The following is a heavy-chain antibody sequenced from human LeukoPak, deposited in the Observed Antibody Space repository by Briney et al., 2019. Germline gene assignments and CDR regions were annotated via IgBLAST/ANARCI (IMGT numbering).Heavy chain of an antibody. V-gene: IGHV4-39*07. CDR3: ARMNGYNRGYYYYYMDV. CDR1: GGSIGSSSYY. D-gene: IGHD5-24*01. J-gene: IGHJ6*03. CDR2: IHYNGTT. Sequence: SETLSLTCTVSGGSIGSSSYYWGWIRQPPGKGLEWIGNIHYNGTTYYSPSLKSRVTISVDTSNNQFSLKLSSVTAADTAVYYCARMNGYNRGYYYYYMDVWGKGTTVTVSS.